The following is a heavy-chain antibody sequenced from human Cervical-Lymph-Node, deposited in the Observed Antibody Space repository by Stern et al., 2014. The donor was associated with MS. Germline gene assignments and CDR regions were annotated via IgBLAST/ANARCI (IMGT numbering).Heavy chain of an antibody. D-gene: IGHD2-15*01. CDR3: ARGSDT. CDR2: IKEDGSET. Sequence: EVQLEESGGGLVQPGGSLRLSCAASGFTFSRYWMNWVRQAPGKGLEWVANIKEDGSETYYVDSVKGRFTISRDNAKNSLYLQMNSLRAEDTAVYYCARGSDTWGQGTLVTVSS. CDR1: GFTFSRYW. V-gene: IGHV3-7*01. J-gene: IGHJ5*02.